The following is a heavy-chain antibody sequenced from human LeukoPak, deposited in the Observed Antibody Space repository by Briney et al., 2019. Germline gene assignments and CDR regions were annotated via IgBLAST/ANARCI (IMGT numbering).Heavy chain of an antibody. CDR1: GGSLSGHY. J-gene: IGHJ4*02. CDR3: TRGGRYCSGGSCYSLQDY. CDR2: INHSGST. Sequence: PSETLSPTCAVYGGSLSGHYWNWIRQPPGKGLEWIGEINHSGSTNYKPPLKSRVTISVDTSKNQFSLKLSSVTAADTAVYYCTRGGRYCSGGSCYSLQDYWGQGTLVTVSS. D-gene: IGHD2-15*01. V-gene: IGHV4-34*01.